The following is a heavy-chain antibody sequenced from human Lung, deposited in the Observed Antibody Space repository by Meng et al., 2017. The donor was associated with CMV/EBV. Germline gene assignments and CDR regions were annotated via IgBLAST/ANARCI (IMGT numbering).Heavy chain of an antibody. V-gene: IGHV1-2*02. CDR2: NNPNSGGT. Sequence: SXXVSXKASGYTFTGYYMHWVRQAPGQGLEWMGWNNPNSGGTNYAQKCQGRVTMTRDTSISTAYMELSRLRSDDTAVYYCARAEVDCSGGSCYHNWGQGTLVTVSS. CDR1: GYTFTGYY. D-gene: IGHD2-15*01. J-gene: IGHJ4*02. CDR3: ARAEVDCSGGSCYHN.